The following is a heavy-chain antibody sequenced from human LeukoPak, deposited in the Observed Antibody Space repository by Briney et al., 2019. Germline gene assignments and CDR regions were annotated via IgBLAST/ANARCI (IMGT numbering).Heavy chain of an antibody. CDR1: GYTFTGYY. V-gene: IGHV1-2*02. J-gene: IGHJ4*02. CDR3: ARLTTYCSSTSCYDPEKYFDY. D-gene: IGHD2-2*01. CDR2: INPNSGGT. Sequence: ASVKVSCKASGYTFTGYYMHWVRQAPGQGLEWMGWINPNSGGTNYAQKFQGRVTMTRDTSISTAYMELSKLRSDDTAVYYCARLTTYCSSTSCYDPEKYFDYWGQGTLVTVSS.